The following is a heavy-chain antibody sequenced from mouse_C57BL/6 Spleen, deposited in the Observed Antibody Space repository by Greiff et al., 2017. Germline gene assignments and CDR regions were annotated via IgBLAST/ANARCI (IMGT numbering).Heavy chain of an antibody. Sequence: VQLKESGPGLVKPSQSLSLTCSVTGYSITSGYSWNWIRQFPGNKLEWMGYISYDGSNNYNPSLKNRISITRDTSKNQFFLKLNSVTTEDTATYYCASIYYGNYMNYAMDYWGQGTSVTVSS. CDR1: GYSITSGYS. D-gene: IGHD2-1*01. CDR2: ISYDGSN. V-gene: IGHV3-6*01. J-gene: IGHJ4*01. CDR3: ASIYYGNYMNYAMDY.